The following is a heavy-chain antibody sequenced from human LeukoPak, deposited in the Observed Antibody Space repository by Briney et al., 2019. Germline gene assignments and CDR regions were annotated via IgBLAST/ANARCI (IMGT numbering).Heavy chain of an antibody. D-gene: IGHD3-3*01. Sequence: GGSLRLSCAASGFTFDDYAMHWVRQAPGKGLEWVSGISWTSGSIGYADSVKGRFTISRDNAKNSLYLQMNSLRAEDTALYYCAKGRSSGVLRFLEWLSPPDYWGQGTLVTVSS. CDR1: GFTFDDYA. CDR3: AKGRSSGVLRFLEWLSPPDY. V-gene: IGHV3-9*01. J-gene: IGHJ4*02. CDR2: ISWTSGSI.